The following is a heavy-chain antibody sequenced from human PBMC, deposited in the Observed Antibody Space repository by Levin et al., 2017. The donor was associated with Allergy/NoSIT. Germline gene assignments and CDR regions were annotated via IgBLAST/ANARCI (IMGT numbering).Heavy chain of an antibody. CDR2: IYSGGST. D-gene: IGHD3-3*01. CDR3: ASSPGEWLLGLS. CDR1: GFTVSSNY. V-gene: IGHV3-53*01. Sequence: LSLTCAASGFTVSSNYMSWVRQAPGKGLEWVSVIYSGGSTYYADSVKGRFTISRDNSKNTLYLQMNSLRAEDTAVYYCASSPGEWLLGLSWGQGTLVTVSS. J-gene: IGHJ5*02.